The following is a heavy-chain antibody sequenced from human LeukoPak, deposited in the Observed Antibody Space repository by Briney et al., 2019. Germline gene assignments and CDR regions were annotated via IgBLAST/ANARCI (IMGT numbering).Heavy chain of an antibody. Sequence: GGSLRLSCAASGFTFSSYEMNWVRQAPGKGLEWVSAISGSGGSTYYADSVKGRFTISRDNSKNTLYLQMNSLRAEDTAVYYCAKVNYDILTGYHPRYYFDYWGQGTLVTVSS. V-gene: IGHV3-23*01. CDR2: ISGSGGST. D-gene: IGHD3-9*01. CDR3: AKVNYDILTGYHPRYYFDY. CDR1: GFTFSSYE. J-gene: IGHJ4*02.